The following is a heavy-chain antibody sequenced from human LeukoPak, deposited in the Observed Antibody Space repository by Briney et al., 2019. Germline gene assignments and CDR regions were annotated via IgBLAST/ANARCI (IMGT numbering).Heavy chain of an antibody. Sequence: GGSLRLSCAASAFTFSNYWMHWVRQTPGKGLVWVARIDSDGTTATYADSVKGRFTISRDNAKNSLYLQMNSLRAEDTAVYYCAEMVRGGLTTGGGQGTLVTVSS. V-gene: IGHV3-74*01. J-gene: IGHJ4*02. CDR3: AEMVRGGLTTG. CDR2: IDSDGTTA. D-gene: IGHD3-10*01. CDR1: AFTFSNYW.